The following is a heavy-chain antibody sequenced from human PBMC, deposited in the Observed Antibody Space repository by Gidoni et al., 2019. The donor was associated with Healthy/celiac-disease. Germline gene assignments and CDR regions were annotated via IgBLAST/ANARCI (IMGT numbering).Heavy chain of an antibody. J-gene: IGHJ4*02. CDR3: ARSIADPTDYDSSGSGLY. CDR2: ISSSSSTI. D-gene: IGHD3-22*01. Sequence: EVQLVESGGGLVQPGGSLRLFCAASGFTFSSYSMKWVRQAPGKGLEWVSYISSSSSTIYYADSVKGRFTISRDNAKNSLYLQMNSLRAEDTAVYYCARSIADPTDYDSSGSGLYWGQGTLVTVSS. CDR1: GFTFSSYS. V-gene: IGHV3-48*01.